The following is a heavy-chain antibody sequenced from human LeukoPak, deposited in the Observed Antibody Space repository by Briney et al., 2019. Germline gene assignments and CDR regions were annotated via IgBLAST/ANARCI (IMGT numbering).Heavy chain of an antibody. CDR1: GGSFSGYY. J-gene: IGHJ4*02. V-gene: IGHV4-34*01. D-gene: IGHD3-16*01. CDR2: IYYSGST. CDR3: ARERFGVRSWFDY. Sequence: SETLSLTCAVYGGSFSGYYWSWIRQPPGKGLEWIGSIYYSGSTYYNPSLKSRVTISVDTSKNQFSLKLSSVTAADTAVYYCARERFGVRSWFDYWGQGTLVTVSS.